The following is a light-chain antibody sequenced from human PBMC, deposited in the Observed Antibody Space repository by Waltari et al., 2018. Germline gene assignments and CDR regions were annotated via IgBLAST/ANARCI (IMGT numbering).Light chain of an antibody. CDR2: DVN. J-gene: IGLJ2*01. V-gene: IGLV2-23*02. Sequence: QSALTQPASVSGPPGQSITISCTGTSRNVGGYTLVSWYQQHPGKAPQLIIYDVNKRPSGISHRFSGSKSGNTASLTISGLQADDESDYYCCSYAGDSTLIFGGGTKLTVL. CDR1: SRNVGGYTL. CDR3: CSYAGDSTLI.